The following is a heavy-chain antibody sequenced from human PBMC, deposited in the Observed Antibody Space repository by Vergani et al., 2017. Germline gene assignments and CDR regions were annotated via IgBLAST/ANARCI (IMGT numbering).Heavy chain of an antibody. V-gene: IGHV4-34*01. J-gene: IGHJ4*02. CDR2: INHSGST. CDR3: ARGAQYCSSTSCYTSPFDY. D-gene: IGHD2-2*02. CDR1: GGSFSGYY. Sequence: QVQLQQWGAGLLKPSETLSLTCAVYGGSFSGYYWSWIRQPPGKGLEWIGEINHSGSTNHNPSLKSRVTISVDTSKNQFSLKLSSVTAADTAGYYCARGAQYCSSTSCYTSPFDYWGQGTLVTVSS.